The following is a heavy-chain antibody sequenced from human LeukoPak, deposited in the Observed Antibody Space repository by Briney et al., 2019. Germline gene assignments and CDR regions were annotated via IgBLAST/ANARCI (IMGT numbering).Heavy chain of an antibody. CDR1: GFTVITND. D-gene: IGHD1-14*01. J-gene: IGHJ4*02. Sequence: PGGSLRLSCAASGFTVITNDMTWVRQAPGKGLEWVSVLYSDGNTKYADSVQGRFTISRDNSKNTLYLEMNSLSHDDTAAYYCARGVEPLAANTLAYWGQGTLVSVSS. CDR2: LYSDGNT. V-gene: IGHV3-53*01. CDR3: ARGVEPLAANTLAY.